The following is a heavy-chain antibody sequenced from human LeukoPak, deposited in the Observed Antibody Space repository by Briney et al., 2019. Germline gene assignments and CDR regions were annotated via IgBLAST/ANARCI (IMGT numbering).Heavy chain of an antibody. Sequence: GASVKVSCKASGYTFTSYYMHWVRQAPGQGLEWMGIINPSGGSTSYAQKFQGRLTMTRDTSTSTAYMELSSLRSEDTAVYYCARAVYYYDSSGYYNPTGDAFDIWGQGTMVTVSS. CDR3: ARAVYYYDSSGYYNPTGDAFDI. CDR1: GYTFTSYY. CDR2: INPSGGST. V-gene: IGHV1-46*01. D-gene: IGHD3-22*01. J-gene: IGHJ3*02.